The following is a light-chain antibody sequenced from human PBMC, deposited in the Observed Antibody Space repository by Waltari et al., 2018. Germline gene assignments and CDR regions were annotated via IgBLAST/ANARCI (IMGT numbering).Light chain of an antibody. V-gene: IGKV3-20*01. Sequence: EIVLTQSPGTLSLSPGERVTLSCRASQSVSSSYLAWYQQKPGPDPRLLIYGASSRATGIPDRFSGSGSGTDFTLTISRLEPEDFAVYYCQQYGSSLWTFGQGTKVEIK. CDR1: QSVSSSY. J-gene: IGKJ1*01. CDR2: GAS. CDR3: QQYGSSLWT.